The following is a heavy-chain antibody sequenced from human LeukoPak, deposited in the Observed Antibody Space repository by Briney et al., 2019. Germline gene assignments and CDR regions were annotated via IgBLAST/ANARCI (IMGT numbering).Heavy chain of an antibody. V-gene: IGHV3-9*01. D-gene: IGHD6-13*01. CDR3: ARGQQQLNDY. Sequence: SRSLRLSCAASGFTFDDHGMHWVRRAPGKGLEWVSVISWSSGSTYYADSVKGRFTISRDNSKNTLYLQMDSLRAEDTAVYYCARGQQQLNDYWGQGTLVTVSS. J-gene: IGHJ4*02. CDR1: GFTFDDHG. CDR2: ISWSSGST.